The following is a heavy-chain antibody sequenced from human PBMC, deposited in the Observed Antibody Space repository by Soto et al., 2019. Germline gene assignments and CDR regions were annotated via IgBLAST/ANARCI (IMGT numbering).Heavy chain of an antibody. V-gene: IGHV4-4*07. CDR2: IFANGHT. J-gene: IGHJ5*02. CDR3: VASLAASGLNWLDP. CDR1: GGSISEKX. Sequence: SETLSLTCIVSGGSISEKXXNWVRQPPGKGLEWIGLIFANGHTDYNPSLKSRVTMSVDASKNQFSLRLTSMTAADTAVYYCVASLAASGLNWLDPWGRGTLVTVSS. D-gene: IGHD6-13*01.